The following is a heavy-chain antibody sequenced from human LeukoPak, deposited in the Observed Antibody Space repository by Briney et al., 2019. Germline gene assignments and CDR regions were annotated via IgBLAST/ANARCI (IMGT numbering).Heavy chain of an antibody. CDR1: GGSFTTHY. V-gene: IGHV4-34*01. Sequence: SETLSLTCAVSGGSFTTHYWTWLRQSPGRGPEWIGDVTHNGDTTYNPSLKTRVSIAVDTSKNHFSLRLSSVTGADTAIYYCAREETWFCSDDTCHSSWFDPWGPGTLVIVSS. D-gene: IGHD2-15*01. CDR3: AREETWFCSDDTCHSSWFDP. J-gene: IGHJ5*02. CDR2: VTHNGDT.